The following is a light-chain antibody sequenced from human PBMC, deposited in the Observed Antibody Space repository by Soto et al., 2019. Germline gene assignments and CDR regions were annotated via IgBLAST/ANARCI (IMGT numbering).Light chain of an antibody. Sequence: IRMTPSPSTLPASVVDIVTITSRASQSISNWLAWYQQKPGTAPKVLIYHASNLQSGVPSRFSGRGSGTGFTLTISSLQSDEFATYYWQQYKSYSPITFGQGTRLEI. V-gene: IGKV1-5*01. J-gene: IGKJ5*01. CDR2: HAS. CDR1: QSISNW. CDR3: QQYKSYSPIT.